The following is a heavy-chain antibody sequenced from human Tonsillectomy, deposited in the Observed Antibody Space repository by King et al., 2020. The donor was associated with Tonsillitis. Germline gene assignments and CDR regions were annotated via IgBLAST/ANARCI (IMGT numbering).Heavy chain of an antibody. CDR3: ARGKGSTSSSWSHSNFDY. CDR2: IRYDGSNK. Sequence: VQLVESGGGVVQPGRSLRLSCAAAGFTFSSYGMHWVRQAPGKGLAGGSYIRYDGSNKYYADSGKGRFTISRDNCKKTRYLQMNSLRAEDTAVYYCARGKGSTSSSWSHSNFDYWGQGTLVTVSS. V-gene: IGHV3-33*01. J-gene: IGHJ4*02. CDR1: GFTFSSYG. D-gene: IGHD6-13*01.